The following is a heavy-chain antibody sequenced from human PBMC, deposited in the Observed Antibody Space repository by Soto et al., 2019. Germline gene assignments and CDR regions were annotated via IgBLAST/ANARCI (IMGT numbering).Heavy chain of an antibody. CDR2: INRDGSTT. Sequence: EAQLVESGGDLVQPGGSLRLSCEASGFTLSSHWMHWVRRAPGTGLMWVSRINRDGSTTDYADSVKGRFTISRDNVRNSLYLQMNSLRAEDTAVYYCVIEVVSPIAIECSLLDTWGQGTMVTVSS. V-gene: IGHV3-74*01. D-gene: IGHD2-21*01. CDR1: GFTLSSHW. CDR3: VIEVVSPIAIECSLLDT. J-gene: IGHJ3*02.